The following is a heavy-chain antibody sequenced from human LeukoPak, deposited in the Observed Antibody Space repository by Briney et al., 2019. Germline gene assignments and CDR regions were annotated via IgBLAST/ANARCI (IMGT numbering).Heavy chain of an antibody. V-gene: IGHV2-5*01. D-gene: IGHD3-9*01. Sequence: SGPTLVNPTQTLTLTCTFAGFSLSTCGVGVGWIRQPPGKALEWLSPIYWNEDKRYGPSLKSRLTITKDTSQKQVVLTMTNMDPVDTATYYCAHYGDYDILTGYYVPFDYWGQGTLVTVSS. CDR2: IYWNEDK. J-gene: IGHJ4*02. CDR3: AHYGDYDILTGYYVPFDY. CDR1: GFSLSTCGVG.